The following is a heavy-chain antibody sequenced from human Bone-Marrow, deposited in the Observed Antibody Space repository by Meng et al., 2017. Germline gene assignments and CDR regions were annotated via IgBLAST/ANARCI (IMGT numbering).Heavy chain of an antibody. V-gene: IGHV3-30*04. CDR2: ISYDGSNK. D-gene: IGHD6-13*01. CDR3: ARSRGVMYSSSWYGFDY. Sequence: GESLKISCAASGFTFSGYAMHWVRQAPGKGLEWVAVISYDGSNKYYADSVKGRFTISRDNSKNTLYLQMNSLRAEDTAVYYCARSRGVMYSSSWYGFDYWGQGTLVTVSS. CDR1: GFTFSGYA. J-gene: IGHJ4*02.